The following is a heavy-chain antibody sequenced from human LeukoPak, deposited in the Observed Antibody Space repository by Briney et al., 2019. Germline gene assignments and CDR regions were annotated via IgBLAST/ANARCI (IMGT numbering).Heavy chain of an antibody. CDR1: GGSISSSNW. CDR2: IYPSGST. D-gene: IGHD1-26*01. J-gene: IGHJ3*02. CDR3: ARDQGGGRHARVAFGI. V-gene: IGHV4-4*02. Sequence: SGTLSLTCAVSGGSISSSNWWAWVRQPPGKGLEWIGEIYPSGSTNYNPSLKSRVTVSVDKSKNQFALRLTSVTAADTAVYYCARDQGGGRHARVAFGIWGQGTMVTVSS.